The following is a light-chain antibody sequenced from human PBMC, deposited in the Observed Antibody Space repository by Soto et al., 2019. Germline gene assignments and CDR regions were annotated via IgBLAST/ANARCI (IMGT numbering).Light chain of an antibody. CDR3: HSYDSSPV. Sequence: QSVLTQPPSVSGAPGQRVTISCTGSSSNIGAGYDVHWYQQLPGTAPKLLIYGNSNRPSGVPDRFSGSKSGTSASLAITGLQAEDEADYYCHSYDSSPVFGTGTKVTVL. CDR2: GNS. V-gene: IGLV1-40*01. J-gene: IGLJ1*01. CDR1: SSNIGAGYD.